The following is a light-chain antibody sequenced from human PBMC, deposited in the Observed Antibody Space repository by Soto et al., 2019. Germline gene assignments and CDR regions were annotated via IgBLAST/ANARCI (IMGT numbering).Light chain of an antibody. Sequence: DIQMTQSPSTLSGSVGARVTITCRASQTISSWVAWYQQKPGKAPKLLIYKASTLKSGVPARFSGSGSGTEFTLTISSLQSEDFAVYYCQQYNNWPPITFGQGTRLE. CDR2: KAS. V-gene: IGKV1-5*03. J-gene: IGKJ5*01. CDR3: QQYNNWPPIT. CDR1: QTISSW.